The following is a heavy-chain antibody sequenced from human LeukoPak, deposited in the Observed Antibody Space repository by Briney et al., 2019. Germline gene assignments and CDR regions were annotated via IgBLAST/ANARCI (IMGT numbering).Heavy chain of an antibody. J-gene: IGHJ4*02. D-gene: IGHD4-17*01. V-gene: IGHV3-7*04. CDR2: IKPDGSQK. Sequence: GGSLRLSCAVSGVTFSGSWMTWVRQAPGRGLEWVANIKPDGSQKYYVDSVKGRFTVSRDNAKNSLYLQMNSLRADDTAVYYCARGHYGRDYWGQGTLVTVSS. CDR1: GVTFSGSW. CDR3: ARGHYGRDY.